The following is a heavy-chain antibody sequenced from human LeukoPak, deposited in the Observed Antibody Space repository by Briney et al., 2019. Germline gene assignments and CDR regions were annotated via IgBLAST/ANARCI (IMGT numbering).Heavy chain of an antibody. V-gene: IGHV1-46*01. Sequence: VASVKVSCKASGYTFTSYYMHWVRQAPGQGLEWMGIINPSGGSTSYAQKFQGRVTVTRDTSTSTAYMELSSLRSEDTAVYYCATTEMVRGVIYWGQGTLVTVSS. CDR3: ATTEMVRGVIY. D-gene: IGHD3-10*01. J-gene: IGHJ4*02. CDR1: GYTFTSYY. CDR2: INPSGGST.